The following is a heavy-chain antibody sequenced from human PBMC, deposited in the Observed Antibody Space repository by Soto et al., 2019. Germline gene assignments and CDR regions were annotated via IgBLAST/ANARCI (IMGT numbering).Heavy chain of an antibody. V-gene: IGHV3-33*01. Sequence: QVQMVESGGGVVQPEKSLRLSCAASGFTFSSYVMHWVRQAPGKGLEWVAVIWYDGSIKYYVDSVKGRFTISRDNSKNILYLQSKILRAEATAVYYCGGVRVYLGESRPVIYYFDYWGQGTLVTVAS. J-gene: IGHJ4*02. CDR2: IWYDGSIK. D-gene: IGHD3-16*01. CDR3: GGVRVYLGESRPVIYYFDY. CDR1: GFTFSSYV.